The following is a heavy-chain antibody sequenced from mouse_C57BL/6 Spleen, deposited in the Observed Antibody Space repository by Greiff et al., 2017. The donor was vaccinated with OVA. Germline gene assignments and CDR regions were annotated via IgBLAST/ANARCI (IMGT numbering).Heavy chain of an antibody. J-gene: IGHJ4*01. CDR3: ARIGSSYAMDY. CDR2: ISSGSSTI. V-gene: IGHV5-17*01. D-gene: IGHD1-1*01. Sequence: EVQVVESGGGLVKPGGSLKLSCAASGFTFSDYGMHWVRQAPEKGLEWVAYISSGSSTIYYADTVKGRFTLSRDNAKNTLFLQMTSLRSEDTAMYYCARIGSSYAMDYWGQGTSVTVSS. CDR1: GFTFSDYG.